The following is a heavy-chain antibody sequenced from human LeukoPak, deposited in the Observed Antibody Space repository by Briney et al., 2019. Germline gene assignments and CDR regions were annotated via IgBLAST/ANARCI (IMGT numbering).Heavy chain of an antibody. CDR2: ISGSGGST. J-gene: IGHJ4*02. CDR3: AKAVYYYDSSGYYYFDY. CDR1: GFTFSSYA. D-gene: IGHD3-22*01. Sequence: GGSLRLSCAASGFTFSSYAMSWVRQAPGKGLEWVSAISGSGGSTYYADSVKGRFTISRDNSKNTLYLQMNSLRAEDTAVYYCAKAVYYYDSSGYYYFDYWGQGTLVTVSS. V-gene: IGHV3-23*01.